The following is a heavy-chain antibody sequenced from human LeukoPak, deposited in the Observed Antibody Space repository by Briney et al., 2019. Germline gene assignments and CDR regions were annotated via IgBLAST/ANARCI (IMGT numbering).Heavy chain of an antibody. V-gene: IGHV3-48*03. CDR1: GFTFSSYE. CDR3: ARDHMADSSRSHNENFDY. D-gene: IGHD6-13*01. Sequence: PGGSLRLSCAASGFTFSSYEMNWVRQAPGKGLGRVSYISGSSSTIYYADSVKDRFTIFRDNAKNSLYLQMNSLTAEDTAINYCARDHMADSSRSHNENFDYWGQGTLVTVSS. J-gene: IGHJ4*02. CDR2: ISGSSSTI.